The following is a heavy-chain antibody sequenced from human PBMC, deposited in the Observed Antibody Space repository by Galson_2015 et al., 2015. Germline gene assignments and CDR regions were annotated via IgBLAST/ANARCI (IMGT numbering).Heavy chain of an antibody. J-gene: IGHJ3*01. CDR3: AKPEHMVRVFLGAFDV. Sequence: SLRLSCAASGFTFDDYAMHWVRQTPGKGLEWVSGISWNSGSIGYADSVKGRFTISRDNAKNALYLQMNSLRVEDTALYYCAKPEHMVRVFLGAFDVWGHGTMVMVSS. V-gene: IGHV3-9*01. D-gene: IGHD3-10*01. CDR2: ISWNSGSI. CDR1: GFTFDDYA.